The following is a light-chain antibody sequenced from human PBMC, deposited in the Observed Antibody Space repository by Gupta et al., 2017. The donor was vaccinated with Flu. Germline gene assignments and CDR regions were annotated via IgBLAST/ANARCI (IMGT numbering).Light chain of an antibody. CDR1: SSDIGGYNY. J-gene: IGLJ3*02. V-gene: IGLV2-14*01. CDR2: EVS. CDR3: SSYTGSVTV. Sequence: QSALTQPASVSGSPGQSITISCTGTSSDIGGYNYVSWYQQHPGKAPKLMIYEVSYRPSGISDRFSGSKSGNTASLTISGLQAEDEADYYCSSYTGSVTVFGGGTKLTVL.